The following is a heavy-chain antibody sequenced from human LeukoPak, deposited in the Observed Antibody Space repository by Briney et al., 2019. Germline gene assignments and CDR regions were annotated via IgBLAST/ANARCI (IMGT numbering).Heavy chain of an antibody. J-gene: IGHJ4*02. CDR2: ISSSSSYI. CDR1: GFTFSSYE. V-gene: IGHV3-21*01. Sequence: GGSLRLSCAASGFTFSSYEMNWVRQAPGKGLDWVSSISSSSSYILYADSVKGGFTISRDNAKNSLYLQMHSLRTEDKAVYYCARPLRFWGQGTPVPVSP. CDR3: ARPLRF. D-gene: IGHD3-3*01.